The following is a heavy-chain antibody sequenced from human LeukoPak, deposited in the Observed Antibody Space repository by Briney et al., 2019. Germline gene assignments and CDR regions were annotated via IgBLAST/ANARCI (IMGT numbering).Heavy chain of an antibody. CDR1: GYSFTSYW. V-gene: IGHV5-51*01. CDR3: ARHSDITVADS. J-gene: IGHJ5*01. Sequence: HGESLKISCKGSGYSFTSYWIAWVRQMPGRGLEWMGIIFPDDSDTRYSPSFQGLITISADKSINTAYLQWSSLKASDTAMYYCARHSDITVADSWGQETLVTVS. D-gene: IGHD6-19*01. CDR2: IFPDDSDT.